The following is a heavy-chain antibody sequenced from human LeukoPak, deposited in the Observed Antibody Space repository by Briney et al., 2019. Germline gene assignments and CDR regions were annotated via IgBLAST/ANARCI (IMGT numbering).Heavy chain of an antibody. D-gene: IGHD1-26*01. CDR1: GGSISSGSYF. J-gene: IGHJ4*02. CDR2: IYTSGST. V-gene: IGHV4-61*02. CDR3: ARGPYSGSYGGFDY. Sequence: SETLSLTCTVSGGSISSGSYFWSWIRQPAGKGLEWIGRIYTSGSTNYNPSLKSRLTISVDTSKNQFSLKLSSVTAADTAVYYCARGPYSGSYGGFDYWGQGTLVTVSS.